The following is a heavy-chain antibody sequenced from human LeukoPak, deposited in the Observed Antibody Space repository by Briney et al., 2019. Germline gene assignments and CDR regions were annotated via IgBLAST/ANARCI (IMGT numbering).Heavy chain of an antibody. V-gene: IGHV4-34*01. Sequence: SETLSLTCAVYGGSFRGYYWSWIRNTPGKGLGWIGEINHSGSTNYSPSLKSRVTISVDTSKNQFSLKLSSVTAADTAVYYCARVGDCSGGGCYRNYFDYWGQGTLVTVSS. D-gene: IGHD2-15*01. J-gene: IGHJ4*02. CDR2: INHSGST. CDR3: ARVGDCSGGGCYRNYFDY. CDR1: GGSFRGYY.